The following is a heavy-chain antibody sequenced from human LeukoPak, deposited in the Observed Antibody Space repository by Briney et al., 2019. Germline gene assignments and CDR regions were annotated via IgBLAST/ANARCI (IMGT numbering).Heavy chain of an antibody. Sequence: SETLSLTCAVYGGSFSGYYWSWIRQPPGKGLEWIGEINHSGSTNYNPSLKSRVTISVDTSKNQFSLKLSSVTAADTAVYYCARTVSAWLYYYYYMDVWGKGTTVTISS. CDR3: ARTVSAWLYYYYYMDV. CDR1: GGSFSGYY. J-gene: IGHJ6*03. D-gene: IGHD1-14*01. V-gene: IGHV4-34*01. CDR2: INHSGST.